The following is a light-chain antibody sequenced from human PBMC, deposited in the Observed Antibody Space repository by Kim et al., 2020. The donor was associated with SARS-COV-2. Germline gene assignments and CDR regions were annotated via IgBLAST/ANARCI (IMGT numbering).Light chain of an antibody. Sequence: SRSPGKSAPLSCRASECVNSLFPWYQQKPGQAPRLLIRGVSTRAPGLPARFRGSGSGSEFSLSISSLESEDFAVYYCQQYNAWPYTFGQETKLDI. CDR1: ECVNSL. V-gene: IGKV3-15*01. J-gene: IGKJ2*01. CDR3: QQYNAWPYT. CDR2: GVS.